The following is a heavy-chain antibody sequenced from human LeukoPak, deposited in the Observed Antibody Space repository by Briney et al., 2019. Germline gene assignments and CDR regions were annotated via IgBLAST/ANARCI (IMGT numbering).Heavy chain of an antibody. CDR3: ARVSNYYYYYGMDV. CDR1: GFTFSSYD. J-gene: IGHJ6*02. V-gene: IGHV3-48*03. CDR2: ISSSGSTI. Sequence: PGGSLRLSCAASGFTFSSYDMNWVRQAPGKGLEWVSYISSSGSTIYYADSVKGRFTISRDNAKNSLYLQMNSLRAEDTAVYYCARVSNYYYYYGMDVWGQGTTVTVSS.